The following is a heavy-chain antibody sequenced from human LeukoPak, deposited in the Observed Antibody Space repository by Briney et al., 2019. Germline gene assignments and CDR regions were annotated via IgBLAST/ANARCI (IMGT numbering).Heavy chain of an antibody. CDR1: GGSISNYY. J-gene: IGHJ5*02. CDR3: ARTIKSGNYYWFNP. CDR2: ISYTGST. D-gene: IGHD1-26*01. Sequence: SETLSLTCTVSGGSISNYYWSWIRQPPGEGLEWIGFISYTGSTNYNPSLKSRVTVSVDTSKNQFSLKVTSVTAADTAVYYCARTIKSGNYYWFNPWGQGTLVTVSS. V-gene: IGHV4-59*01.